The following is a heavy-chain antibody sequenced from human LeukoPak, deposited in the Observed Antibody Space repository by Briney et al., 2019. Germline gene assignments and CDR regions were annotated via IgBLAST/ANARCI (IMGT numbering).Heavy chain of an antibody. CDR2: ISGSGGCT. Sequence: GGSLRLSCAASGSPFSSYAMSWVRQAPGKGLAWVSAISGSGGCTYYADCVKGRFTISRDNSKNTLYLQMNSLRAEDTAVYYCAKDVRNSFAAYGMDVWGQGTTVTVSS. CDR3: AKDVRNSFAAYGMDV. CDR1: GSPFSSYA. V-gene: IGHV3-23*01. J-gene: IGHJ6*02. D-gene: IGHD2-21*01.